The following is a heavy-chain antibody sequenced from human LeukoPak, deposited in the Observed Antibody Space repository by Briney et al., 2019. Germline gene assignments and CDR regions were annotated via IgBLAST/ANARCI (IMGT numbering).Heavy chain of an antibody. Sequence: GGSLRLSCAASGFTFSSYSMNWVRQAPGKGLEWVSSISSSSSYIYYADSVKGRFTISRDNAKNSLYLQMNSLRAEDTAVYYCARVPRGCSTSCYSDYWGQGTLVTVSS. CDR2: ISSSSSYI. CDR3: ARVPRGCSTSCYSDY. D-gene: IGHD2-2*01. CDR1: GFTFSSYS. J-gene: IGHJ4*02. V-gene: IGHV3-21*01.